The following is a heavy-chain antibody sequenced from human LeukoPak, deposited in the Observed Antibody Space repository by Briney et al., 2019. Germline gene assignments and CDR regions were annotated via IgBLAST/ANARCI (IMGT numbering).Heavy chain of an antibody. V-gene: IGHV3-53*01. J-gene: IGHJ4*02. CDR2: LYSGGAT. Sequence: GGSLRLSCAASGFTVSSNYMSWVRQPAGKGLEWVSVLYSGGATFYADSVKGRFAISRDTSKNTLFLQMNDLRADDTAVYYCTKLKGWYGEGFFDYWGQGTLVTVSS. CDR1: GFTVSSNY. D-gene: IGHD6-19*01. CDR3: TKLKGWYGEGFFDY.